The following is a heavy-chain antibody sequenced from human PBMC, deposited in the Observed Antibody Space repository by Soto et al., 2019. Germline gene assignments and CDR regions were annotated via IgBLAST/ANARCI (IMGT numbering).Heavy chain of an antibody. CDR2: ISSTSSHM. V-gene: IGHV3-21*02. J-gene: IGHJ3*01. CDR1: GFTFSAYS. D-gene: IGHD6-19*01. Sequence: EVQLVESGGGLVKPGGSLRLSCAASGFTFSAYSMNWVRQAPGKGLEWVSSISSTSSHMYYADSVKGRFTISRDNSKNSLYLQMNSPTADDTAVYYCARALHGEQWPRHFGNWGQGTMVTVSS. CDR3: ARALHGEQWPRHFGN.